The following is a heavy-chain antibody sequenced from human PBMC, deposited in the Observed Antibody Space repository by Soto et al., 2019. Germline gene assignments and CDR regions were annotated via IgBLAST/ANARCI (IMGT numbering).Heavy chain of an antibody. CDR2: ISGYNGKT. Sequence: QVQLVQSGADVKKPGASVKVSCKSSGYTFSDITINWVRQAPGHGLEWMGWISGYNGKTDYAQKFLDRVTMTTDTSINTAYMELTGLRSNDTAMYYCASSLPGVRGVLTARFQSWGQGTPVIVSS. D-gene: IGHD3-10*01. CDR1: GYTFSDIT. CDR3: ASSLPGVRGVLTARFQS. V-gene: IGHV1-18*01. J-gene: IGHJ1*01.